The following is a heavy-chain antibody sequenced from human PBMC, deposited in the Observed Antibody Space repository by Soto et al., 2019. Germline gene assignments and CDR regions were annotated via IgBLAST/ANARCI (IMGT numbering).Heavy chain of an antibody. CDR1: GFTFSHYW. V-gene: IGHV3-7*01. J-gene: IGHJ4*02. D-gene: IGHD4-17*01. CDR3: GRDPGYGALDY. Sequence: EVQLVDSGGDLVQPGGSLRLSCAASGFTFSHYWMTWVRQAPGKGLEWVANINQDGSVKTYLDSMKGRLTISRDNAQDSLYLQMDSLRAEDTDVYYCGRDPGYGALDYWGQGTLVTVPA. CDR2: INQDGSVK.